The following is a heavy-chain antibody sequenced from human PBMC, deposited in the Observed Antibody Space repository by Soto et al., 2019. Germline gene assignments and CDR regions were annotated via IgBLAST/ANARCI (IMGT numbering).Heavy chain of an antibody. J-gene: IGHJ6*02. V-gene: IGHV1-69*13. CDR3: AKDGYSNFSPGYYYGMDV. CDR2: IIPIFGTA. D-gene: IGHD4-4*01. CDR1: GGTFSSYA. Sequence: SVKVSCKASGGTFSSYAISWVRQAPGQGLEWMGGIIPIFGTANYAQKFQGRVTITADESTSTAYMELSSLRSEDTAVYYCAKDGYSNFSPGYYYGMDVWGQGTTYPVSS.